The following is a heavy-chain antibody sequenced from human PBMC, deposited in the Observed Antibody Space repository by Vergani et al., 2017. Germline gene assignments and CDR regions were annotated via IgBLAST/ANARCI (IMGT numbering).Heavy chain of an antibody. V-gene: IGHV1-69*01. CDR2: IIPIFGTA. CDR3: AEARIVVVPAARVRIYYGMDV. CDR1: GGTFSSYA. Sequence: QVQLVQSGAEVKKPGSSVKVSCKASGGTFSSYAISWVRQAPGQGLEWMGGIIPIFGTANYAQKFQGRVTITADESTSTANMVLSSLRSEDTAVYYCAEARIVVVPAARVRIYYGMDVWGQGTTVTVSS. D-gene: IGHD2-2*01. J-gene: IGHJ6*02.